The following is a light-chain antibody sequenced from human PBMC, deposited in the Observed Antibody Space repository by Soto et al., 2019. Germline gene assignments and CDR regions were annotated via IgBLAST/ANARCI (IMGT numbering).Light chain of an antibody. CDR1: SSDVGSYNR. CDR2: EVS. J-gene: IGLJ1*01. Sequence: QSALTQPPSVSGSPGQSVTISCTGTSSDVGSYNRVSWYQQPPGTAPKLMIYEVSNRPSGVPDRFSGSKSGNTASLTISGLLAEDEADYYCSSYTSSSTDVFGTGTKLTVL. CDR3: SSYTSSSTDV. V-gene: IGLV2-18*02.